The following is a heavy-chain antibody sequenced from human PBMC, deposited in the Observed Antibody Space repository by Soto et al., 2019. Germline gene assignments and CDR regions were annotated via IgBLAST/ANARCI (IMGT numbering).Heavy chain of an antibody. CDR2: IYLDDDK. J-gene: IGHJ4*02. D-gene: IGHD3-22*01. CDR3: AHLNYFGVGGYYRYFDY. CDR1: AFSLITGGVC. V-gene: IGHV2-5*02. Sequence: SGPTLVNPTQTLTLTCTFSAFSLITGGVCLCCIRQPPGKSLEWLALIYLDDDKRYIPSLRSILTITKDTSKYQVFLTMTNMDPXNTATXYXAHLNYFGVGGYYRYFDYWGQGTLVTVSS.